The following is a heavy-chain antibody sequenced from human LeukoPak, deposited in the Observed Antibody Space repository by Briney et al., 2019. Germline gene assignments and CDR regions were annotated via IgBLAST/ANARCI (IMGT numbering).Heavy chain of an antibody. CDR2: INPNSGGT. V-gene: IGHV1-2*02. CDR1: GYTFSDYY. CDR3: ARGSYDSSDYEYFQH. J-gene: IGHJ1*01. Sequence: ASVKVSCKASGYTFSDYYIHWVRRAPGQGLEWMGWINPNSGGTNYAQNFQGRVTMTRDTSIITAYMELSSLRSDDTAVYFCARGSYDSSDYEYFQHWGQGTLVTVSS. D-gene: IGHD3-22*01.